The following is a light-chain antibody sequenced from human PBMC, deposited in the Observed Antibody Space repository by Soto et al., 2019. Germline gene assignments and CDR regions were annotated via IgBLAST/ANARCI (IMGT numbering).Light chain of an antibody. CDR2: GAS. V-gene: IGKV3-20*01. Sequence: EIVVTQSPATLSLSPRERATISCRASQSVSNNYLAWYQQKPGQAPRLLIYGASNRATGIPDRFSGSGSGTDFTLTISRLEPEDFAVYYCQQYGSSGTFGQGTKV. CDR1: QSVSNNY. CDR3: QQYGSSGT. J-gene: IGKJ1*01.